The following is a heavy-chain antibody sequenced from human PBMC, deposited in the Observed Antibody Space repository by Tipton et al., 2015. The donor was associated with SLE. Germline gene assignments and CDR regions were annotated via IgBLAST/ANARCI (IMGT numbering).Heavy chain of an antibody. Sequence: SLRLSCAASGFTFNYYAIHWVRQAPGKGLEWVSLISHDGNKKFYADSVTGRFTVSRDNSKNTVYLEMNSLRAEDTAVFYCARAGYSHGYIGDAFDMWGQGTVVTVSS. CDR1: GFTFNYYA. D-gene: IGHD5-18*01. V-gene: IGHV3-30*04. J-gene: IGHJ3*02. CDR3: ARAGYSHGYIGDAFDM. CDR2: ISHDGNKK.